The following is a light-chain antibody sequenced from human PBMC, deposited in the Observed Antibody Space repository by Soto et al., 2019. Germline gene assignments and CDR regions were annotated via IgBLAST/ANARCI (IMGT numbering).Light chain of an antibody. CDR2: EVS. CDR3: QHSFSTPQT. J-gene: IGKJ4*01. CDR1: QTILHSDGNTY. V-gene: IGKV2D-29*01. Sequence: DLVLTQTPLSLSVTPGQPASISCESSQTILHSDGNTYLYWYLQKGGQPPQLRIDEVSKRFSGVPDRFSGSGSWTDFTLAISSLQPEYSATYYCQHSFSTPQTFGGGTRVEIK.